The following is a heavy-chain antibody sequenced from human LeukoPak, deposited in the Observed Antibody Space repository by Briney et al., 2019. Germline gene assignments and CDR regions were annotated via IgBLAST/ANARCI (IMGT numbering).Heavy chain of an antibody. CDR1: GGSISSYY. Sequence: SETLSLTCTVSGGSISSYYWSWIRQPPGKGLEWIGYIYYSGSTNYNPSLKSRVTISVDTSKNQFSLKLSSVAAADTAVYYCARHPPPYYDFWSGHWSDVWGQGTTVTVSS. CDR2: IYYSGST. J-gene: IGHJ6*02. V-gene: IGHV4-59*08. CDR3: ARHPPPYYDFWSGHWSDV. D-gene: IGHD3-3*01.